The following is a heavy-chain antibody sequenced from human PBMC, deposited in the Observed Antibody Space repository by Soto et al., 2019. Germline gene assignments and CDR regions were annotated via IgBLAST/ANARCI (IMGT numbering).Heavy chain of an antibody. V-gene: IGHV1-46*01. J-gene: IGHJ5*02. D-gene: IGHD2-15*01. CDR2: INPSGGST. CDR1: GYTFTSYY. Sequence: ASVKVSCKASGYTFTSYYMHWVRQAPGQGLEWMGIINPSGGSTSYAQKFQGRVTMTRDTSTSTVYMELSSLRSEDTAVYYCARVMVADNQATNWFDPWGQGTLVTVS. CDR3: ARVMVADNQATNWFDP.